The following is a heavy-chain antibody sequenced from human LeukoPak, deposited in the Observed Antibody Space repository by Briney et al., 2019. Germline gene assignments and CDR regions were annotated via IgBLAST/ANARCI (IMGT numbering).Heavy chain of an antibody. CDR1: GGSISSYY. V-gene: IGHV4-59*01. CDR3: ARDSVNYYDSSGYYLIDY. Sequence: SETLSLTCTVSGGSISSYYWSWIRQPPGKGLEWIGYIYYSGSTNYNPSLKSRVTISVDTSKNQFSLKLSSVTPADTAVYYCARDSVNYYDSSGYYLIDYWGQGTLVTVSS. D-gene: IGHD3-22*01. J-gene: IGHJ4*02. CDR2: IYYSGST.